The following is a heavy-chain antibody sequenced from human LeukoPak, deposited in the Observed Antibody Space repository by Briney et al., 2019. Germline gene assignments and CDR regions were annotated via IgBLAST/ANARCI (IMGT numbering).Heavy chain of an antibody. CDR1: GFSFSSYA. D-gene: IGHD3-10*01. Sequence: GGSLRLSCAASGFSFSSYAMHWDRQAPGKGLEWVAVLSYDGSDKYYVDSVKGRFTISRDNSKNTLYLQMNSLRAVDTAVYYCARELRYGSGPGLAFDIWGQGTMVTVSS. J-gene: IGHJ3*02. CDR2: LSYDGSDK. CDR3: ARELRYGSGPGLAFDI. V-gene: IGHV3-33*01.